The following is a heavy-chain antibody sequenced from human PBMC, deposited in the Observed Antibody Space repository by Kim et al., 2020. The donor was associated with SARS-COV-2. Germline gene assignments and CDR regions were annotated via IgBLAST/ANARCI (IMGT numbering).Heavy chain of an antibody. D-gene: IGHD6-13*01. CDR2: T. CDR3: ARLAGSSWFLDS. Sequence: TSSGPALQSRVTISVDTSKNQFSLKVNSVTAADTALYYCARLAGSSWFLDSWGQGTLVTVST. J-gene: IGHJ4*02. V-gene: IGHV4-39*01.